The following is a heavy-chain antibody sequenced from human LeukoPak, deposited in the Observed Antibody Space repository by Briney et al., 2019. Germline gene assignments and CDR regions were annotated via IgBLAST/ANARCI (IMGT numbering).Heavy chain of an antibody. D-gene: IGHD3-22*01. V-gene: IGHV1-69*04. J-gene: IGHJ4*02. CDR1: GGTFVSYA. CDR3: ARDRSSGSHFDY. CDR2: IIPIFGIA. Sequence: ASVKVSCKASGGTFVSYAISWVRQAPGQGLEWMGRIIPIFGIANYAQKFQGRVTITADKSTSTAYMERSSLRSEDTAVYYCARDRSSGSHFDYWGQGTLVTVSS.